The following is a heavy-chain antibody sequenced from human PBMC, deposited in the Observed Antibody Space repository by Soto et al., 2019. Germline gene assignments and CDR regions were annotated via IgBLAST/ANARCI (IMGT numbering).Heavy chain of an antibody. V-gene: IGHV4-39*01. Sequence: QLQLQESGPGLVKPSETLSLTCTVSGDSGGFISSSSYHWGWIRQPPGKGLEWIGNIYYSGSTYYNPSLRSRFTKSGDTSTNQFSLRLTSVTAADTAVYYCARHPPYGPLDYWGQGTLVTVSS. D-gene: IGHD4-17*01. J-gene: IGHJ4*02. CDR2: IYYSGST. CDR3: ARHPPYGPLDY. CDR1: GDSGGFISSSSYH.